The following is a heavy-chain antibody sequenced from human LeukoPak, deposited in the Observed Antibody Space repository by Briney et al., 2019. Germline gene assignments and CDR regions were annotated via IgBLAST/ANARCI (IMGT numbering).Heavy chain of an antibody. J-gene: IGHJ3*02. D-gene: IGHD2-21*02. CDR3: ARDFVAPAYCGGDCYSREHDAFDI. Sequence: ASVKLSCKASGYTFTGYYMHWGRQAPGQGLGWRGGSNPNSGGTNYEQKFQERGAMTRDTSISTAYMEMSRQRSDDTAVYYCARDFVAPAYCGGDCYSREHDAFDIWGQGTMVTVSS. CDR1: GYTFTGYY. CDR2: SNPNSGGT. V-gene: IGHV1-2*02.